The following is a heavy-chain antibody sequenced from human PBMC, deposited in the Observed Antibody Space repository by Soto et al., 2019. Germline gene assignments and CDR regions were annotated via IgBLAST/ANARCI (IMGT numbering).Heavy chain of an antibody. J-gene: IGHJ6*02. CDR2: TYYRSKWYN. V-gene: IGHV6-1*01. CDR1: GDSVSSNSAA. CDR3: ARVLGHSSSSVIWLSPYYYYYGMDV. Sequence: PSQTLSLTCAISGDSVSSNSAAWNWIRQSSSRGLAWLGRTYYRSKWYNDYAVSVKSRITINPDTSKNQFSLQLNSVTPEDTAVYYCARVLGHSSSSVIWLSPYYYYYGMDVWGQGTTVTVSS. D-gene: IGHD6-6*01.